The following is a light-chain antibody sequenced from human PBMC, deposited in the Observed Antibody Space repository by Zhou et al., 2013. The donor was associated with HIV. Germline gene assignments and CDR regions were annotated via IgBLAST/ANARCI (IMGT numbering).Light chain of an antibody. Sequence: DIVMTQSPVSLPVTPGEPASISCRSSQSLLNVNGYNRLDWYLQRPGQSPQVVIYFGSYRASGVPDRFSGSGSGTDFTLKISRVEAEDVGVYYCMQGIHLVTFGGGTKVEIK. V-gene: IGKV2-28*01. CDR2: FGS. CDR3: MQGIHLVT. J-gene: IGKJ4*01. CDR1: QSLLNVNGYNR.